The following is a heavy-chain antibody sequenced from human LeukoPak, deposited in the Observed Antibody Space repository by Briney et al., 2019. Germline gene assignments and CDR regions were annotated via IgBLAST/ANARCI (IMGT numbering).Heavy chain of an antibody. CDR1: GGSISSYY. Sequence: SETLSLTCTVSGGSISSYYWSWIRQPAGKGRERIEGIYTSGSTNYNPCFKSRVTMSVDTSKNQFSLKLSSVTAADTAVYYCARDFKRKEWFGDRNWFDPWGQGTLVTVSS. CDR2: IYTSGST. V-gene: IGHV4-4*07. CDR3: ARDFKRKEWFGDRNWFDP. D-gene: IGHD3-10*01. J-gene: IGHJ5*02.